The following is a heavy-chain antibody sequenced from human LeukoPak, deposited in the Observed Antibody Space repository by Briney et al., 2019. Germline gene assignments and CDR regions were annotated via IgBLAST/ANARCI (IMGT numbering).Heavy chain of an antibody. CDR2: ISYDEINK. CDR1: RFTFSSYG. CDR3: ARESFAARWD. D-gene: IGHD6-6*01. J-gene: IGHJ4*02. V-gene: IGHV3-30*03. Sequence: PGGSLRLSCAASRFTFSSYGMHWVRQAPGKGLEWVAVISYDEINKYSADSVKGRFTISRDNAENSLYLQMNSLRAEDTAVYYCARESFAARWDWGQGTLVTVSS.